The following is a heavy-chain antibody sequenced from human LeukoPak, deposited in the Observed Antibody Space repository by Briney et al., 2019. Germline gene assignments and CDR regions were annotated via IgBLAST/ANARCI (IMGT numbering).Heavy chain of an antibody. CDR3: ARRAPGFSSDWLDY. CDR1: GFTFSTYA. D-gene: IGHD3-22*01. CDR2: ISSNGGST. J-gene: IGHJ4*02. Sequence: PGGSLRLSCAASGFTFSTYAIHWVRQAPGKGLEYVSAISSNGGSTFYANSVKGRFIVSRDNSKNTLYLQMGSLRAEDLAVYYCARRAPGFSSDWLDYWGQGTLVTVSS. V-gene: IGHV3-64*01.